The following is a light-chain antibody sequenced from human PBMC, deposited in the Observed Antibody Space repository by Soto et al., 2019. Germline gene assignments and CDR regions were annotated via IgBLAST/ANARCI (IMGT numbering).Light chain of an antibody. CDR2: GAS. CDR1: QTVNNNY. V-gene: IGKV3-20*01. Sequence: ELVLTQSPGTLSLSPGERATLSCRASQTVNNNYLAWYQQIPGQAPRLLISGASGRATGTPDRFSGSASGTDFTLTISRLEPEDFAVYYCQQHGSSPLTFGGGTKVEIK. CDR3: QQHGSSPLT. J-gene: IGKJ4*01.